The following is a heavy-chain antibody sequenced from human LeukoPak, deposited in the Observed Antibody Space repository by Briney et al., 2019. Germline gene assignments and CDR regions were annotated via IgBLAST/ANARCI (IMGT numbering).Heavy chain of an antibody. V-gene: IGHV3-30*18. D-gene: IGHD2-15*01. J-gene: IGHJ4*02. CDR3: AKDRIGFFDY. CDR2: ISYDGSNK. CDR1: GFTFSSYG. Sequence: GGSLRLSCAASGFTFSSYGMHWVRQAPGKGLEWVAVISYDGSNKYYADSVKGRFTISRDNSKDTLYLQMNSLRAEDTAVYYCAKDRIGFFDYWGQGTLVTVSS.